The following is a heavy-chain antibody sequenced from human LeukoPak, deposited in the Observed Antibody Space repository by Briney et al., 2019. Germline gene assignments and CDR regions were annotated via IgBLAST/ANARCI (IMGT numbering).Heavy chain of an antibody. J-gene: IGHJ4*02. Sequence: PGGSLRLSCAASGFTFSSYAMHWVRQAPGKGLEWVAVISYDGSNKYYADSVKGRFTISRDNSKNTLYLQMNSLRAEDTAVYYCARNTLPYYYDSSGSFDYWGQGTLVTVSS. CDR1: GFTFSSYA. CDR3: ARNTLPYYYDSSGSFDY. CDR2: ISYDGSNK. D-gene: IGHD3-22*01. V-gene: IGHV3-30*04.